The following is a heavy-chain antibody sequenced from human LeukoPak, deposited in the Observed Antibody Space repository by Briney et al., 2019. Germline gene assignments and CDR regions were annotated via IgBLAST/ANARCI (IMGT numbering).Heavy chain of an antibody. CDR2: ITTSGNYI. CDR1: GFTFSNFD. Sequence: GGSLRLSCAASGFTFSNFDMNWVRQAPGKGLEWVSFITTSGNYIYYADSVKGRFTISRDNAKNSLLLQMNSLRGEDTAVYYCARGPSNRHFDYWGQGTLVTVSS. D-gene: IGHD2/OR15-2a*01. J-gene: IGHJ4*02. CDR3: ARGPSNRHFDY. V-gene: IGHV3-21*01.